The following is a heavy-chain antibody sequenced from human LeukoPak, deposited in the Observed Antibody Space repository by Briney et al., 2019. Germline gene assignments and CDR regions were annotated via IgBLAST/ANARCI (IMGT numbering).Heavy chain of an antibody. CDR1: GYTFTSYA. J-gene: IGHJ5*02. D-gene: IGHD1-26*01. Sequence: ASVKVSCKASGYTFTSYAISWVRQAPGQGLEWMGWISTYNGNTNYAQKLQGRVTMTTDTSTSTAYMELRSLRSDDTAVYFCARDTKRSRARWENLGFDPWGQGTLVTVSS. V-gene: IGHV1-18*01. CDR3: ARDTKRSRARWENLGFDP. CDR2: ISTYNGNT.